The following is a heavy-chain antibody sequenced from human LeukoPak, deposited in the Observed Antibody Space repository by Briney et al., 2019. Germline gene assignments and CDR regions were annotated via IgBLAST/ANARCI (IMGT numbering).Heavy chain of an antibody. CDR2: INIDGSST. D-gene: IGHD4-11*01. Sequence: GGSLRLSCAASGFIFRSYWMHWVRQAPGKGLVWVSRINIDGSSTSYADSVKGRFTISRDNAKNTLYLQMNSLRAEDTAVYYCARVGSYSSTSFDYWGQGTLVTVSS. J-gene: IGHJ4*02. V-gene: IGHV3-74*01. CDR3: ARVGSYSSTSFDY. CDR1: GFIFRSYW.